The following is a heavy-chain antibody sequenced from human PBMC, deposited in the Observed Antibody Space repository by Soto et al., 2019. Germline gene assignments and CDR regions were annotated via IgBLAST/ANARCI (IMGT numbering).Heavy chain of an antibody. J-gene: IGHJ6*02. CDR3: ARGLYDFWSGYDSGMDV. Sequence: PGGSLRLSCAASGFTVSSNYMSWVRQAPGKGLEWVSVIYSGGSTYYADSVKGRFTISRDNSKNTLYLQMNSLRAEDTAVYYCARGLYDFWSGYDSGMDVWGQGTTVTVSS. CDR2: IYSGGST. CDR1: GFTVSSNY. D-gene: IGHD3-3*01. V-gene: IGHV3-53*01.